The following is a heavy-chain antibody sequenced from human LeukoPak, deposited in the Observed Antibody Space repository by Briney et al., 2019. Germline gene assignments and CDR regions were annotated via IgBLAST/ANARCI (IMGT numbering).Heavy chain of an antibody. Sequence: ASVKVSCKASGGTFSSYAISWVRQAPGQGLEWMGGIIPIFGTANYAQKFQGRVTITADESTSTAYMELSSLRSEDTAVYYCARDLGYCTGGVCYMHLKGYYMDVWGKGTTVTVSS. CDR3: ARDLGYCTGGVCYMHLKGYYMDV. CDR2: IIPIFGTA. J-gene: IGHJ6*03. V-gene: IGHV1-69*13. CDR1: GGTFSSYA. D-gene: IGHD2-8*02.